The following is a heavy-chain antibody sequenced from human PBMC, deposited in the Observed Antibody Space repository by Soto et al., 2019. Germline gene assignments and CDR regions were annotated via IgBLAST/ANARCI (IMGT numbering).Heavy chain of an antibody. CDR1: GFTFSSYG. J-gene: IGHJ6*02. D-gene: IGHD2-15*01. V-gene: IGHV3-30*18. Sequence: GGSLRLSCAASGFTFSSYGMHWVRQAPGKGLEWVAVISYDGSNKYYADSVKGRFTISRDNSKNTLYLQMNSLRAEDTAVYYCAKDQVVVVVAATRGGHYYYGMDVWGQGTTVTVSS. CDR3: AKDQVVVVVAATRGGHYYYGMDV. CDR2: ISYDGSNK.